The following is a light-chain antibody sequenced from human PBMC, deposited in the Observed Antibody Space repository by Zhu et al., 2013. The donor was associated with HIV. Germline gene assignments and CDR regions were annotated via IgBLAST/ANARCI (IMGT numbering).Light chain of an antibody. V-gene: IGLV2-18*02. CDR3: NSFTTSNTYV. J-gene: IGLJ1*01. Sequence: QSALTQPASVSGSPGQSITISCTGTSSDVGGYNHVSWYQQAPGTAPKLIIYEVSDRPSGVPDRFTGYRSGNTASLTISGLQADDEADYYCNSFTTSNTYVFGTGTTVTVL. CDR2: EVS. CDR1: SSDVGGYNH.